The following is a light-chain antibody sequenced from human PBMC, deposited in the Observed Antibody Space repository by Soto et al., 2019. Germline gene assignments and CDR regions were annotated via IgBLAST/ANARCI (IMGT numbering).Light chain of an antibody. CDR1: QSVSSSY. J-gene: IGKJ1*01. Sequence: VLTQSAGTLSVSPGERATLSCRVSQSVSSSYLAWYQQKPGQAPRLLIYGASSRATGIPDRFSGSGSGTDFTLTISRLEPEDFAVYYCQQYGSSPWTFGQGTKVDIK. CDR3: QQYGSSPWT. V-gene: IGKV3-20*01. CDR2: GAS.